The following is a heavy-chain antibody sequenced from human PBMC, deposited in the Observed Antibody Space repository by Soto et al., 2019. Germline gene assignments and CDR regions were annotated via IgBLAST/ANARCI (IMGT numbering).Heavy chain of an antibody. CDR2: ISAYNGNT. Sequence: ASVKVSCKASGYTFTSYGISWVRQAPGQGLEWMGWISAYNGNTNYAQKLQGRVTMTTDTSTSTAYMELRSLRSDDTAVYYCARDVQLGVVTMVRGGPGYWGQGTLVTVSS. V-gene: IGHV1-18*01. D-gene: IGHD3-10*01. CDR3: ARDVQLGVVTMVRGGPGY. J-gene: IGHJ4*02. CDR1: GYTFTSYG.